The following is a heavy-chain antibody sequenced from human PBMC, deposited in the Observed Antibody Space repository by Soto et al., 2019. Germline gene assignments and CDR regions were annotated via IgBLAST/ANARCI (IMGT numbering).Heavy chain of an antibody. Sequence: QLQLQESGSGLVKPSQTLSLNCAVSGVSISDGGYSWSWIRQPPGKGLEWIGYTHVSGDTYYNPSLTRRVTLSVDRSRNQFSLNLRAMTAADTAVYYCARSPFCGSKSHFDYWGQGTLVSVSS. D-gene: IGHD5-12*01. J-gene: IGHJ4*02. CDR1: GVSISDGGYS. CDR3: ARSPFCGSKSHFDY. CDR2: THVSGDT. V-gene: IGHV4-30-2*01.